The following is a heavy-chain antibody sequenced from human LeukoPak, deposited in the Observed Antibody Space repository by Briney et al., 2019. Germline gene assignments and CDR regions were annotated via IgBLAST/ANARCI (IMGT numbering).Heavy chain of an antibody. V-gene: IGHV4-4*07. CDR2: IYTSGST. D-gene: IGHD3-9*01. Sequence: SETLSLTCTVSGGSISSYYWSWIRQPAGKGLEWIGRIYTSGSTNYNPSLKSRVTISVDTSKNQFSLKLSSVTAADTAVYYCARSPKPLYDILTGYMDVWGKGTTVTISS. CDR1: GGSISSYY. CDR3: ARSPKPLYDILTGYMDV. J-gene: IGHJ6*04.